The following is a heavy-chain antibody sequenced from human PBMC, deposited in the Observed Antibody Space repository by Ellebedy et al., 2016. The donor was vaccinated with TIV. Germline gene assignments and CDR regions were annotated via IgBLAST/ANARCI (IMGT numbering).Heavy chain of an antibody. CDR2: IYYSGST. J-gene: IGHJ4*02. CDR3: ARLNGYVDS. CDR1: GGSISGSIDA. V-gene: IGHV4-39*01. D-gene: IGHD3-16*01. Sequence: MPSETLSLTCTVSGGSISGSIDAWGWIRQPPGKGPEWIGNIYYSGSTYYNPSLKNRVTISLDTSQIQFSLELSSVTAADTAVYYCARLNGYVDSWGQGTLVTVSS.